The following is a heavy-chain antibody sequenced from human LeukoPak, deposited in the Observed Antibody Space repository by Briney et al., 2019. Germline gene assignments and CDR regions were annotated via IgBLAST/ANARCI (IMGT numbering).Heavy chain of an antibody. Sequence: NPSETLSLTCAVYGGSFSGYYWSWIRQPPGKGLEWIGEINHSGSTNYNPSLKSRVTISVDTSKNQFSLKLSSVTAADTAVYYCARRPTYCSGGSCHFDYWGQGTLVTVSS. D-gene: IGHD2-15*01. V-gene: IGHV4-34*01. J-gene: IGHJ4*02. CDR3: ARRPTYCSGGSCHFDY. CDR2: INHSGST. CDR1: GGSFSGYY.